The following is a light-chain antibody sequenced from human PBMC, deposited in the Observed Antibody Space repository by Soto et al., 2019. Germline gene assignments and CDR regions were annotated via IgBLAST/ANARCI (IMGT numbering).Light chain of an antibody. V-gene: IGKV1-9*01. J-gene: IGKJ4*01. CDR3: QQLNSYPLT. CDR2: AAS. Sequence: IKLYQSPSFLSATVGDRVTITCRASQDISDYLAWYQQRPGKAPKLLIYAASTLQSGVPSRFSGSGSGTEFTLTISSLQPEDFATYSCQQLNSYPLTFGGGTKVDIK. CDR1: QDISDY.